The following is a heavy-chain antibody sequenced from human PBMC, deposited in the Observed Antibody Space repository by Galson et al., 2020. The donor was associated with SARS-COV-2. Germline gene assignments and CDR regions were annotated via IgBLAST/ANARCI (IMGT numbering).Heavy chain of an antibody. Sequence: TGGSLRLSCAASGFTFSSYGMHWVRQAPGKGLEWVAVIWYDGSNKYYADSVKGRFTISRDNSKNTLYLQMNSLRAEDTAVYYCAKTILGYCSSTSCLEGDVWGQGTTVTVSS. J-gene: IGHJ6*02. CDR3: AKTILGYCSSTSCLEGDV. CDR1: GFTFSSYG. V-gene: IGHV3-33*06. D-gene: IGHD2-2*01. CDR2: IWYDGSNK.